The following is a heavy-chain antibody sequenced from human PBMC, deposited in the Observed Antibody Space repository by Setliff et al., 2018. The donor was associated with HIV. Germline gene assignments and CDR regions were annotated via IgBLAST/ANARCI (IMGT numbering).Heavy chain of an antibody. D-gene: IGHD5-18*01. CDR2: IANDGST. J-gene: IGHJ4*02. CDR1: GDSISRYY. V-gene: IGHV4-59*12. Sequence: LSLTCNVSGDSISRYYWSWIRQPPGKGLEWIGYIANDGSTNYNPPLKSRLSISVDTSKNQVSLKLSSVTAADTAVYYCGRLSETAMASFDSWGQGTLVTVSS. CDR3: GRLSETAMASFDS.